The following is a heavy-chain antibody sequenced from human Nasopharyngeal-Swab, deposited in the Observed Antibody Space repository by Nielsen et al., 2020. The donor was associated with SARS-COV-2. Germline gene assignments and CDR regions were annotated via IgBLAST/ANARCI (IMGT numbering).Heavy chain of an antibody. CDR1: GFTFSGHW. V-gene: IGHV3-74*01. D-gene: IGHD3-22*01. CDR2: INGDGSST. Sequence: GGSLRLSCAASGFTFSGHWMYWVRQAPGKGLVWVSRINGDGSSTDYAASVKGRFTISRDTAKSSLYLQMNSLRAEDTAVYYCARRSDSSGYSDYWGQGTLVTVSS. CDR3: ARRSDSSGYSDY. J-gene: IGHJ4*02.